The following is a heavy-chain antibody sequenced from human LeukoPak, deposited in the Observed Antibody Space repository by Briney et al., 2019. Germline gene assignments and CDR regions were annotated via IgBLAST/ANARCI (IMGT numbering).Heavy chain of an antibody. CDR3: ARSDWFDH. CDR1: GVSISGYW. Sequence: PGGSLRLSCAASGVSISGYWMHWVRQAPGKGLVWVSRIKSDGSTTSYADSVKGRFTISRDNAKNTLYLQMNSLRAEDTAVYYCARSDWFDHWGQGTLVTVSS. J-gene: IGHJ5*02. CDR2: IKSDGSTT. V-gene: IGHV3-74*01.